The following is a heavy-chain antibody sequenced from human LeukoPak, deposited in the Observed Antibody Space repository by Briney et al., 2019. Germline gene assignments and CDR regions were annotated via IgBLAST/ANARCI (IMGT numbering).Heavy chain of an antibody. CDR1: GYTFTSYG. Sequence: ASVKVSCKASGYTFTSYGISWVRQAPGQGLEWMGWISAYNGNTNYAQKLQGRDTMTTDTSTSTAYMELRSLRSDDTAVYYCARSGTDIVATIIDYWGQGTLVTVSS. D-gene: IGHD5-12*01. CDR3: ARSGTDIVATIIDY. CDR2: ISAYNGNT. J-gene: IGHJ4*02. V-gene: IGHV1-18*01.